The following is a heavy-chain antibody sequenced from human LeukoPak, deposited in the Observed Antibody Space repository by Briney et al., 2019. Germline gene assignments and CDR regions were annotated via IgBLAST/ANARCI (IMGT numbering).Heavy chain of an antibody. Sequence: GGSLRLSCAASGFTFSSYWMHWVRQAPGKGLVWVSRINSDGSSTSYADSVKGRFTISRDNAKNTLYLQMNSLRAEDTAVYYCARVSRYSYAWDYFDYWGQGTLVTVSS. CDR3: ARVSRYSYAWDYFDY. V-gene: IGHV3-74*01. J-gene: IGHJ4*02. D-gene: IGHD5-18*01. CDR2: INSDGSST. CDR1: GFTFSSYW.